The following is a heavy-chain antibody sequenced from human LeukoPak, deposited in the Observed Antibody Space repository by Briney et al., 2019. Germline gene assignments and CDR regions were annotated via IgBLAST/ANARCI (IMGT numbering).Heavy chain of an antibody. CDR2: INHSGST. J-gene: IGHJ5*02. D-gene: IGHD6-13*01. V-gene: IGHV4-34*01. Sequence: SETLSLTCAVYGGSFSGYYWSWIRQPPGKGLEWIGEINHSGSTNCNPSLKSRVTISVDTSKNQFSLKLSSVTAADTAVYYCARSSVARAAAKLSRHKTGHWFDPWSQGTLVTVSS. CDR3: ARSSVARAAAKLSRHKTGHWFDP. CDR1: GGSFSGYY.